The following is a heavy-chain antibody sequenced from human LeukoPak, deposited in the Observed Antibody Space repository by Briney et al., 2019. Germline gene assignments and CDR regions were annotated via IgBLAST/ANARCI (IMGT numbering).Heavy chain of an antibody. Sequence: GGSLRLSCAASGFTFDDYAMHWVRQAPGKGLEWVSGISWNSGSIGYADSVKGRFTISRDNAKDSLYLQMNSLRAEDTALYYCAKDRSDSSGWFDAFDIWGQGTMVTVSS. CDR3: AKDRSDSSGWFDAFDI. CDR1: GFTFDDYA. CDR2: ISWNSGSI. D-gene: IGHD6-19*01. V-gene: IGHV3-9*01. J-gene: IGHJ3*02.